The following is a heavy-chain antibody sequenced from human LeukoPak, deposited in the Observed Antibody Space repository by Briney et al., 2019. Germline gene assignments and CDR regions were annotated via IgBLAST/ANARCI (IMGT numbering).Heavy chain of an antibody. CDR2: ISSSSSYI. CDR3: ARGDCGGDCYRATLEY. V-gene: IGHV3-21*01. CDR1: GFTFSSYS. D-gene: IGHD2-21*02. Sequence: GGSLRLSCAASGFTFSSYSMNWVRQAPGKGLEWVSSISSSSSYIYYADSVKGRFTISRDNAKNSLYLQMNSLRAEDTAVYYCARGDCGGDCYRATLEYWGQGTLVTVSS. J-gene: IGHJ4*02.